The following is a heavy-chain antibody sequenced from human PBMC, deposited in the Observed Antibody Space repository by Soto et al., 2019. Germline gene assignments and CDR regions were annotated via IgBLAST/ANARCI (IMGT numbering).Heavy chain of an antibody. CDR2: TYYRSRWYN. V-gene: IGHV6-1*01. D-gene: IGHD1-7*01. Sequence: PSQTLPLTCDISRDSVSSNSAAWNCIRQSPSGGLEWLGRTYYRSRWYNDYAVSVRSRITINPDTSKNQFSLHLNSVTPEDTAVYFCAGTNALQRYYMDVWDKGTKVTVYS. CDR1: RDSVSSNSAA. J-gene: IGHJ6*03. CDR3: AGTNALQRYYMDV.